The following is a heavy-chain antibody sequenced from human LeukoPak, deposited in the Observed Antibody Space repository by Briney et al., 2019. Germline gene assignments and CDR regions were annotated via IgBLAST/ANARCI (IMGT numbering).Heavy chain of an antibody. CDR3: AKDLGPIAATYYYGMDV. CDR1: GFTVSSNY. CDR2: ISWNSGSI. V-gene: IGHV3-9*01. J-gene: IGHJ6*02. Sequence: GGSLRLSCAASGFTVSSNYMSWVRQAPGKGLEWVSGISWNSGSIGYADSVKGRFTISRDNAKNSLYLQMNSLRAEDTALYYCAKDLGPIAATYYYGMDVWGQGNTVTVSS. D-gene: IGHD6-25*01.